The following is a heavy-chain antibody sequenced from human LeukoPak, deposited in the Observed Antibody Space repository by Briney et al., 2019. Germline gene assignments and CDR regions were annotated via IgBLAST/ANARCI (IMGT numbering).Heavy chain of an antibody. D-gene: IGHD5-12*01. V-gene: IGHV4-59*08. CDR1: GGSISSYY. Sequence: SETLSLTCTVSGGSISSYYWSWIRQPPGKGLEWIGYIYYSGSTNYNPSLKSRVTISVDTSKNQFSLKLSSVTAADTAVYCCARLVNSGYDLYYFDYWGQGTLVTVSS. CDR3: ARLVNSGYDLYYFDY. J-gene: IGHJ4*02. CDR2: IYYSGST.